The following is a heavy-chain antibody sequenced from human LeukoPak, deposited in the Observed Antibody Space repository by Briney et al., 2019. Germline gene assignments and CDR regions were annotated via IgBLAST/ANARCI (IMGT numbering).Heavy chain of an antibody. D-gene: IGHD3-22*01. CDR1: GYSFTSYW. V-gene: IGHV5-51*01. Sequence: GESLQISCQGSGYSFTSYWIGWVRQMPGKGLEWMGIIYPGDSDTRYSPSFQGQVTISADKSISTAYLQWSSLKASDTAMYYCARLDSSPHGAFDIWGQGTMVTVSS. J-gene: IGHJ3*02. CDR2: IYPGDSDT. CDR3: ARLDSSPHGAFDI.